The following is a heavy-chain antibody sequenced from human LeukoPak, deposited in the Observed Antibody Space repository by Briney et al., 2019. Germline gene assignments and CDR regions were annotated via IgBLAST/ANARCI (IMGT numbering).Heavy chain of an antibody. CDR3: ARSRELLDY. D-gene: IGHD1-7*01. CDR1: GYTFTKYG. Sequence: ASVKVSCKASGYTFTKYGITWVRQAPGQGLEWMGWISTYNGNTNYAQKFQGRVTMTRDTSTSTVYMELSSLRSEDTAVYYCARSRELLDYWGQGTLVTVSS. CDR2: ISTYNGNT. J-gene: IGHJ4*02. V-gene: IGHV1-18*01.